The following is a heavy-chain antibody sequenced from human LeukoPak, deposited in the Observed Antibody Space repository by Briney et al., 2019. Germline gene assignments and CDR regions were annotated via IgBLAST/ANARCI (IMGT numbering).Heavy chain of an antibody. CDR2: FSGVGDSR. D-gene: IGHD3-10*01. CDR1: GFIFSSYS. V-gene: IGHV3-48*02. Sequence: GGSLRLSCAASGFIFSSYSMNWVRQAPGKGLQWVSYFSGVGDSRHYGDSVKGRFTISRDNAKNSVYLEMNILKDDDTAVYYCARGIVGGLDYWGQGALVTVSS. CDR3: ARGIVGGLDY. J-gene: IGHJ4*02.